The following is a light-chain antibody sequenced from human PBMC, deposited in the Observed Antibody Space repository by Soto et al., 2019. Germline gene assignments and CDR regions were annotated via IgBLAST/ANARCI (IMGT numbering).Light chain of an antibody. Sequence: EIVLTQSPGTLSLSPGERATLSCRASQSISSNHLAWYQQKPGQAPRLLIYGSSTRATGIPDRVSASGSGTDFSLTISRLEPEDSAVYLCQQYGGSPPYTFGQGTKVEIK. CDR1: QSISSNH. CDR2: GSS. V-gene: IGKV3-20*01. J-gene: IGKJ2*01. CDR3: QQYGGSPPYT.